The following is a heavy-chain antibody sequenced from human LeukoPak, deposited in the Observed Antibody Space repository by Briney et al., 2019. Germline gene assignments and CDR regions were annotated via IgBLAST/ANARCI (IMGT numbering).Heavy chain of an antibody. Sequence: SETLSLTCTVSGGSISSYYWSWIRQPPGKGLEWIGYIYYSGSTNYNPSLKSRVTISVDTSKNQFSLKLSSVTAADTAVYYCARGIYYYYYMDVWGKGTTVTVSS. D-gene: IGHD3-10*01. CDR1: GGSISSYY. CDR3: ARGIYYYYYMDV. J-gene: IGHJ6*03. V-gene: IGHV4-59*12. CDR2: IYYSGST.